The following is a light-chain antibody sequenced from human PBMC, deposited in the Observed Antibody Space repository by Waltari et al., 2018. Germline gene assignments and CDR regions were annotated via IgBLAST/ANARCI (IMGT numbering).Light chain of an antibody. CDR3: QQSFIPPWT. Sequence: DIQMTQSPSSLSASVEDTVTISCRPSQYIGGYLNWYQLKGGKAPKLLIAGSSRLQDGVPSRFTGSGSGTDFTLTISSLHSDDFAIYVCQQSFIPPWTFGQGTKVDI. J-gene: IGKJ1*01. CDR1: QYIGGY. V-gene: IGKV1-39*01. CDR2: GSS.